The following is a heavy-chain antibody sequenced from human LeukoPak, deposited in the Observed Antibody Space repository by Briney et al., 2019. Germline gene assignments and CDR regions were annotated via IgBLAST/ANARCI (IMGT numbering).Heavy chain of an antibody. D-gene: IGHD3-22*01. CDR1: GYTFTSCG. J-gene: IGHJ3*02. CDR2: ISAYNGNT. V-gene: IGHV1-18*01. Sequence: ASVKVSCKASGYTFTSCGISWVRQAPGQGLEWMGWISAYNGNTNYAQKLQGRVTMTTDTSTSTAYMELRSLRSDGTAVYYCAREAYYDSSGYYSAFDIWGQGTMVTVSS. CDR3: AREAYYDSSGYYSAFDI.